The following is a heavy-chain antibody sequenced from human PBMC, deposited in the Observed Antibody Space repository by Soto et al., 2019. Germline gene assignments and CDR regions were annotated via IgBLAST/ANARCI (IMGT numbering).Heavy chain of an antibody. CDR3: ARDHSGYDWRPYGMDV. CDR1: GGSISSGGYY. D-gene: IGHD5-12*01. CDR2: IYYSGST. J-gene: IGHJ6*02. V-gene: IGHV4-31*03. Sequence: SLTCTVSGGSISSGGYYWSWIRQHPGKGLEWIGYIYYSGSTYYNPSLKSRVTISVDTSKNQFSLKLSSVTAADTAVYYCARDHSGYDWRPYGMDVWGQGTTVTVSS.